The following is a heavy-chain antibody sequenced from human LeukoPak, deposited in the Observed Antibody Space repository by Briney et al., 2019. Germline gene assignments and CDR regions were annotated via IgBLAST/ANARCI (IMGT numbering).Heavy chain of an antibody. CDR1: GLTFSNAW. Sequence: GGSLRLSCAASGLTFSNAWMSWVRQAPGKGLEWVGRIKGKADGGTTDYAAPVKGRFTISRDDSTNTLYLQMNSLKTEDTAVYFCTTDALSGYYDTSGYPGWFDPWGQGTLVTVSS. CDR3: TTDALSGYYDTSGYPGWFDP. D-gene: IGHD3-22*01. J-gene: IGHJ5*02. V-gene: IGHV3-15*01. CDR2: IKGKADGGTT.